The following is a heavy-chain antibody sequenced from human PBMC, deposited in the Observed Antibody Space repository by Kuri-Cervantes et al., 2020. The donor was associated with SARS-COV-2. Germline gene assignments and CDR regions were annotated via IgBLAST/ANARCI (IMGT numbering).Heavy chain of an antibody. CDR3: AKSLSASSWSFDS. Sequence: GESPKIPCGASGFALSTYGMNWVRQAPGLGLEWVSSVSSSGKTQYADSVKGRFTVSRDNSKNTVFLQMNSLRAEDTAVYYCAKSLSASSWSFDSWGQGTLVTVSS. V-gene: IGHV3-23*05. J-gene: IGHJ5*01. CDR2: VSSSGKT. CDR1: GFALSTYG. D-gene: IGHD2-8*02.